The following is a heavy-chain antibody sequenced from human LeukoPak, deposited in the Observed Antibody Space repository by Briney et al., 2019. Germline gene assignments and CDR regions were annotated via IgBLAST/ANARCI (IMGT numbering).Heavy chain of an antibody. J-gene: IGHJ3*02. V-gene: IGHV1-2*02. Sequence: ASVKVSCKASGYTFTGYYMHWVRQAPGQGLEWMGWINPNSGGTNYAQKFQGRVTMTRDTSTSTVYMELSSLRSEDTAVYYCARDWGFLEENAFDIWGQGTMVTVSS. CDR1: GYTFTGYY. D-gene: IGHD3-3*01. CDR3: ARDWGFLEENAFDI. CDR2: INPNSGGT.